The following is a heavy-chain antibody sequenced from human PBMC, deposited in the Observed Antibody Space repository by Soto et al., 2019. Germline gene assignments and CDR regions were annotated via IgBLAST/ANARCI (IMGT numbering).Heavy chain of an antibody. CDR3: TTDLPRLMVYAIRAASFDY. J-gene: IGHJ4*02. CDR1: GFTFSNAW. D-gene: IGHD2-8*01. V-gene: IGHV3-15*01. CDR2: IKSKTDGGTT. Sequence: GGSLRLSCAASGFTFSNAWMSWVRQVPGKGLEWVGRIKSKTDGGTTDYAAPVKGRFTISRDDSKNTLYLQMNSLKTEDTAVYYCTTDLPRLMVYAIRAASFDYWGQGTLVTGSS.